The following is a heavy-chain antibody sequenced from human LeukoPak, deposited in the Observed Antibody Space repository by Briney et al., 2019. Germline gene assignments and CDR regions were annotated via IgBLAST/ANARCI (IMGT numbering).Heavy chain of an antibody. CDR3: AKSLGSVVMTANDY. Sequence: SGGSLRLSCAASGFTFSSYAMSWVRQAPGKGLEWLSAISGSGGSTYYADSVKGRFTISRDNSKNTLYLQMNSLRAEDTAVYYCAKSLGSVVMTANDYWGQGTLVTVSS. CDR2: ISGSGGST. D-gene: IGHD2-21*02. J-gene: IGHJ4*02. CDR1: GFTFSSYA. V-gene: IGHV3-23*01.